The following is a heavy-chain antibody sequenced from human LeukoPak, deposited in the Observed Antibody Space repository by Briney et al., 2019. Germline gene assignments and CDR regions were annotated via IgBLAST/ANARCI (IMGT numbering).Heavy chain of an antibody. Sequence: GASVKVSCKASGYTFTSYGISWVRQAPGQGLEWMGWISAYNGNTNYAQKLQGRVTMTTDTSTSTAYMELRSLGSDDTAVYYCARDSSGHYYYYYMDVWGKGTTVTVSS. D-gene: IGHD3-3*01. V-gene: IGHV1-18*01. CDR3: ARDSSGHYYYYYMDV. CDR1: GYTFTSYG. CDR2: ISAYNGNT. J-gene: IGHJ6*03.